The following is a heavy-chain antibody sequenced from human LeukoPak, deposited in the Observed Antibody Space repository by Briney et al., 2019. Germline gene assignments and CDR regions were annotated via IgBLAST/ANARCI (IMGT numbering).Heavy chain of an antibody. Sequence: PGGSLRLSCAASGFTFSSYSMNWVRQAPGKGLEWVSLIYSGGSTYYADSVKGRFTISRDNSKNTLYLQMNSLRAEDTAVYYCTTVVAWELLRRVGDHWGQGTLVTVSS. J-gene: IGHJ4*02. V-gene: IGHV3-66*01. CDR1: GFTFSSYS. CDR3: TTVVAWELLRRVGDH. CDR2: IYSGGST. D-gene: IGHD1-26*01.